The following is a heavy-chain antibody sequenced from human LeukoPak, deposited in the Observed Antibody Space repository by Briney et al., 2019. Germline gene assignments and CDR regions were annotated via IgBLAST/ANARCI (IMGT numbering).Heavy chain of an antibody. V-gene: IGHV1-8*03. CDR2: MNPNSGNT. CDR3: ARDNRYSGSYADY. Sequence: GASVTVSCTASGYTFTSYDINWVRQATGQGLEWMGWMNPNSGNTGYAQKFQGRVTITRNTSISTAYMELSSLRSEDTAVYYCARDNRYSGSYADYWGQGTLVTVPS. J-gene: IGHJ4*02. D-gene: IGHD1-26*01. CDR1: GYTFTSYD.